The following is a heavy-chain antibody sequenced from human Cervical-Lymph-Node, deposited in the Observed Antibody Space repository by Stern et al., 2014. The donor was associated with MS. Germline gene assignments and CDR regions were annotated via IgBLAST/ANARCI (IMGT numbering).Heavy chain of an antibody. J-gene: IGHJ4*02. D-gene: IGHD3-22*01. CDR1: GGTFRSYA. V-gene: IGHV1-69*06. CDR3: ARDRRDSSGYQFDY. Sequence: VQLVQSGAEVKKPGSSVKVSCKASGGTFRSYAISSVRQAPGHGLEWMGGSSSVIGTAIYAQSFQGRGTIAADKSTSTAYMELSSLRSEDTAVYTCARDRRDSSGYQFDYWGQGTLVTVSS. CDR2: SSSVIGTA.